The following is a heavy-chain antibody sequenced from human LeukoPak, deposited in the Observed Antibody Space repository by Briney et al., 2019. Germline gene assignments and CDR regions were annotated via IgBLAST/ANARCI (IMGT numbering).Heavy chain of an antibody. CDR1: GFTVSANC. Sequence: LGGSLRLSCAASGFTVSANCMSWVRLAPGKGLEWVSLLHSDGNTYYAESVKGRFTISTDNSKNTLYLQMNSLRVEDTAVYYCAGRRKEAAAYDHWGQGTLVTVSS. CDR3: AGRRKEAAAYDH. V-gene: IGHV3-66*01. D-gene: IGHD6-13*01. CDR2: LHSDGNT. J-gene: IGHJ4*02.